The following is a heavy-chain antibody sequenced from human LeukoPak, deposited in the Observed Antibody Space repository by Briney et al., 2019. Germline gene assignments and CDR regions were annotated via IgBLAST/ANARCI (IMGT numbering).Heavy chain of an antibody. V-gene: IGHV3-53*05. CDR2: IYSGGST. J-gene: IGHJ4*02. D-gene: IGHD2/OR15-2a*01. CDR3: AKNKQYYFDY. CDR1: GFTVSTSY. Sequence: PGGSLRLSCAASGFTVSTSYMTWVRQAPGKGLEWVSIIYSGGSTYYADSVKGRFTISRDNSKNTLYLQMNSLRAEDTAVYYCAKNKQYYFDYWGQGTLVTVSS.